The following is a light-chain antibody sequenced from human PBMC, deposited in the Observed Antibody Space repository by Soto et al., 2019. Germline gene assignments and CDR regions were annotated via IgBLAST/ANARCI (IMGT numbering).Light chain of an antibody. CDR2: EVS. CDR1: SSDVGAYNY. CDR3: SSHGGSNYLSV. Sequence: QSVLTQPPSASGSPGQSVTISCIGTSSDVGAYNYVSWYQQHPGKVPKLMIYEVSKRPSGVPDRFSASKSGNTASLTVSGLQAEDEADYYCSSHGGSNYLSVFGTGPNVAVL. V-gene: IGLV2-8*01. J-gene: IGLJ1*01.